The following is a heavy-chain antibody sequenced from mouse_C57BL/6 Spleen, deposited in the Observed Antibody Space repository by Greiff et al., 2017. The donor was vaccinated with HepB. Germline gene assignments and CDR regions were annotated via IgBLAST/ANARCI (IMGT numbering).Heavy chain of an antibody. V-gene: IGHV1-80*01. CDR3: ARWIDYYGSMYYFDY. CDR2: IYPGDGDT. J-gene: IGHJ2*01. Sequence: VKLMESGAELVKPGASVKISCKASGYAFSSYWMNWVKQRPGKGLEWIGQIYPGDGDTNYNGKFKGKATLTADKSSSTAYMQLSSLTSEDSAVYFCARWIDYYGSMYYFDYWGQGTTLTVSS. D-gene: IGHD1-1*01. CDR1: GYAFSSYW.